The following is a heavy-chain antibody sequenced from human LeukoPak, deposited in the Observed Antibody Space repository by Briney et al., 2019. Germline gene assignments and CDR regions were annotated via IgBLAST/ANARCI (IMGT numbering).Heavy chain of an antibody. Sequence: ASVKVSCKASGYTFTGYYMHWVRQAPGQGLEWMGRINPNSGGTNYAQKFQGRVTITGDTSASTAYMELSSLRSEDTAVYYCASSPGEAVAVSAVAFDIWGQGTMVTVSS. CDR1: GYTFTGYY. CDR2: INPNSGGT. D-gene: IGHD6-19*01. V-gene: IGHV1-2*06. J-gene: IGHJ3*02. CDR3: ASSPGEAVAVSAVAFDI.